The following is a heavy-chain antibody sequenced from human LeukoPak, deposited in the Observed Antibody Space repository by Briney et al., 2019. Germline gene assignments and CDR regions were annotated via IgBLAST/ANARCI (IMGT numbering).Heavy chain of an antibody. CDR3: TAPPNYYDSSGPGG. D-gene: IGHD3-22*01. CDR1: GFTFSNAW. J-gene: IGHJ4*02. CDR2: IKSKTDGGTT. Sequence: GGSLGLSCAASGFTFSNAWMSWVRQAPGKGLEWVGRIKSKTDGGTTDYAAPVKGRFTISRDDSKNTLYLQMNSLKTEDTAVYYCTAPPNYYDSSGPGGWGQGTLVTVSS. V-gene: IGHV3-15*01.